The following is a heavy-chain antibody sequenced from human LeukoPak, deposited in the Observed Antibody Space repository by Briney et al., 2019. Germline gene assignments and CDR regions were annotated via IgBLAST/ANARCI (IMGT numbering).Heavy chain of an antibody. CDR1: GASISSYY. Sequence: SETLSLTCTVSGASISSYYWSWIRQPPGKGLEWIGDIYYSGSTNSNPSLKSPVTISVDTSRNQFSLKLSSVTAADTAVYYCARVAYSSGYYHFDYWGQGTLVTVSS. J-gene: IGHJ4*02. CDR2: IYYSGST. V-gene: IGHV4-59*08. D-gene: IGHD3-22*01. CDR3: ARVAYSSGYYHFDY.